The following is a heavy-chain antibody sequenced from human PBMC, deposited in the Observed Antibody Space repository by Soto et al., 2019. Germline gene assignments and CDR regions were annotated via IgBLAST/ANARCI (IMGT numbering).Heavy chain of an antibody. D-gene: IGHD4-17*01. CDR3: ARVGYGGNYRYFDY. Sequence: ASVKVSCKASGYTFTSYAMHWVRQAPGQRLEWMGWINAGNGNTKYSQKFQGRVTITRDTSANTAYMELSSLRSEDTAVYYCARVGYGGNYRYFDYWGQGTLVTVSS. CDR1: GYTFTSYA. CDR2: INAGNGNT. J-gene: IGHJ4*02. V-gene: IGHV1-3*01.